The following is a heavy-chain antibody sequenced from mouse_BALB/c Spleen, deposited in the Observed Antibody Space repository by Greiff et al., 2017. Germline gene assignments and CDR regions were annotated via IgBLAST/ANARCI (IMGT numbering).Heavy chain of an antibody. Sequence: DVMLVESGGGLVQPGGSRKLSCAASGFTFSSFGMHWVRQAPEKGLEWVAYISSGSSTIYYADTVKGRFTISRDNPKNTLFLQMTSLRSEDTAMYYCATGDGYYFAYWGQGTLVTVSA. J-gene: IGHJ3*01. CDR2: ISSGSSTI. V-gene: IGHV5-17*02. CDR3: ATGDGYYFAY. CDR1: GFTFSSFG. D-gene: IGHD2-3*01.